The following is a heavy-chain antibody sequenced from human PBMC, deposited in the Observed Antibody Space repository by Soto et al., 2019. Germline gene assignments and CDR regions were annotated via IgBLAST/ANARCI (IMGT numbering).Heavy chain of an antibody. CDR2: IIPIFGTA. V-gene: IGHV1-69*13. J-gene: IGHJ4*02. Sequence: GPSVKVSCKASGGTFSSYAISWVRQAPGQGLEWMGGIIPIFGTANYAQKFQGRVTITADESTSTAYMELSSLRSEDTAVYYCAMGLRFLEWTDFDYWAQGTLVTVSS. CDR1: GGTFSSYA. D-gene: IGHD3-3*01. CDR3: AMGLRFLEWTDFDY.